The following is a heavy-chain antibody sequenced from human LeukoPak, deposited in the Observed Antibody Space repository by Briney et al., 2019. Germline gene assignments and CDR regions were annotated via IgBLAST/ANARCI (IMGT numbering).Heavy chain of an antibody. J-gene: IGHJ6*03. CDR3: AREGSGNYYPNDYYYYMDV. D-gene: IGHD3-10*01. V-gene: IGHV3-20*04. CDR2: INWNGGST. CDR1: GLTFDDYG. Sequence: GGSLRLSCAASGLTFDDYGMSWVRQAPGKGLEWVSGINWNGGSTGYADSVKGRFTISRDNAKNSLYLQMNSLRAEDTALYYCAREGSGNYYPNDYYYYMDVWGKGTTVTVSS.